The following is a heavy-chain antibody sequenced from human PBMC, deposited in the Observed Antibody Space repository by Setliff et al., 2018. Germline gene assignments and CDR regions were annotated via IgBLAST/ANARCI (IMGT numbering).Heavy chain of an antibody. Sequence: PGGSLRLSCAASGFTFDDYVMSWVRQAPGKGLEWVSDITGSGNSIYYADSVKGRFSISRDDSKKTLYLQMNSLRAEDTAVYYCAKRGDSSSWLEYWGQGTLVTVSS. CDR2: ITGSGNSI. CDR1: GFTFDDYV. CDR3: AKRGDSSSWLEY. J-gene: IGHJ4*02. V-gene: IGHV3-23*01. D-gene: IGHD6-13*01.